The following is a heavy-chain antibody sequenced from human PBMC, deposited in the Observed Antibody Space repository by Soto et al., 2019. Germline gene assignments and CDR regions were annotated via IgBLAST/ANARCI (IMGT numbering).Heavy chain of an antibody. V-gene: IGHV4-4*02. CDR3: ARDRESGSSWFDY. J-gene: IGHJ4*02. Sequence: SETLSLTCAVSGGSISSSNWWSWVRQPPGKGLEWIGEIYHSGSTNYNPSLKSRVTISVDTSKNQFSLKLSSVTAADTAVYYCARDRESGSSWFDYWGQGTLVTVSS. D-gene: IGHD6-13*01. CDR1: GGSISSSNW. CDR2: IYHSGST.